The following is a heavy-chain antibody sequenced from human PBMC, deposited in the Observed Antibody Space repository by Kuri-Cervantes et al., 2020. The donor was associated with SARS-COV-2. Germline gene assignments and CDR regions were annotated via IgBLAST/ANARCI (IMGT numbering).Heavy chain of an antibody. Sequence: ESLKISCTVSGYSISSGYYWGWIRQPPGKGLEWIGSIYHSGSTYYNPSLKSRVTISVDTSKNQFSLKLSSVTAADTAVYYCASGALGGYPYYYYYMDVWGKGTTVTVSS. CDR1: GYSISSGYY. V-gene: IGHV4-38-2*02. CDR3: ASGALGGYPYYYYYMDV. CDR2: IYHSGST. J-gene: IGHJ6*03. D-gene: IGHD5-12*01.